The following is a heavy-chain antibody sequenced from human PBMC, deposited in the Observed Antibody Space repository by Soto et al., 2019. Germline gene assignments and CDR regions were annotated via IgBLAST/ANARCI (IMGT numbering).Heavy chain of an antibody. CDR1: GYTFTSYA. V-gene: IGHV1-3*01. J-gene: IGHJ3*02. Sequence: ASVQVSCKASGYTFTSYAMHWVRQAPGQRLEWMGWINAGNGNTKYSQKFQGRVTITRDTSASTAYMELSSLRSEDTAVYYCAREFVGQQLDRFAFDIWGQGTMVTVSS. CDR3: AREFVGQQLDRFAFDI. CDR2: INAGNGNT. D-gene: IGHD6-13*01.